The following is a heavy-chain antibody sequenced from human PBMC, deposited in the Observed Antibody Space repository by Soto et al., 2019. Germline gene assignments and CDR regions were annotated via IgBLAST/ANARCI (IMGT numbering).Heavy chain of an antibody. CDR2: ISGSGGST. V-gene: IGHV3-23*01. D-gene: IGHD5-12*01. CDR3: ARVGYTLSYYYYGMDV. J-gene: IGHJ6*02. Sequence: GSLRLSCAASGFTFSSYAMTWVRQAPGKGLEWVSAISGSGGSTYYADSVKGRFTISRDNSKNTLYLQMNSLRAEDTAVYYCARVGYTLSYYYYGMDVWGQGTTVTVS. CDR1: GFTFSSYA.